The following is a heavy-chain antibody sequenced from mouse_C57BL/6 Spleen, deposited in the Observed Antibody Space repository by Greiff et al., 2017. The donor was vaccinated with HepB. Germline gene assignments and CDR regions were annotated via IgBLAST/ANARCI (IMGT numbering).Heavy chain of an antibody. V-gene: IGHV5-4*01. CDR3: ARNYGSSHYYAMDY. Sequence: EVQGVESGGGLVKPGGSLKLSCAASGFTFSSYAMSWVRQTPEKRLEWVATISDGGSYTYYPDNVKGRFTISRDNAKNNLYLQMSHLKSEDTAMYYCARNYGSSHYYAMDYWGQGTSVTVSS. D-gene: IGHD1-1*01. CDR1: GFTFSSYA. J-gene: IGHJ4*01. CDR2: ISDGGSYT.